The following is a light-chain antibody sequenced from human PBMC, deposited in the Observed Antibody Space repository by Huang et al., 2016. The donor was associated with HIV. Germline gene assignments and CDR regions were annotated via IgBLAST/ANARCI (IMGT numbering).Light chain of an antibody. Sequence: VVMTQSPLSLPVTLGQPASISCRSSESLVYSDGNTYLNWFQQTPGQSPRRLIYKVSSRDSGVPDRFSGSGSGTNFTLKISRVEAEDVGIYYCMQGSHWPPTFGPGTKVDFK. J-gene: IGKJ3*01. CDR1: ESLVYSDGNTY. CDR3: MQGSHWPPT. CDR2: KVS. V-gene: IGKV2-30*01.